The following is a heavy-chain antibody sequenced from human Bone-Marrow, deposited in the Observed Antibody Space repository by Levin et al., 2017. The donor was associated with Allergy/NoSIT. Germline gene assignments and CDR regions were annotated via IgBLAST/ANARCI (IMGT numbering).Heavy chain of an antibody. D-gene: IGHD7-27*01. CDR1: GGTFSSYA. Sequence: KISCKASGGTFSSYAISWVRQAPGQGLEWMGGIIPIFGTANYAQKFQGRVTITADESTSTAYMELSSLRSEDTAVYYCARTGDDAFDIWGQGTMVTVSS. CDR3: ARTGDDAFDI. CDR2: IIPIFGTA. V-gene: IGHV1-69*01. J-gene: IGHJ3*02.